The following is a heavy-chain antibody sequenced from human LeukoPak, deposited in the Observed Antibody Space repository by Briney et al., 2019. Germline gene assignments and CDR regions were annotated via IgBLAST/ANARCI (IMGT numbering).Heavy chain of an antibody. Sequence: SETLSLTCGVSGYSITSGYYWAWIRQPPGKGLEWIGNIYQSGGTYYNPSFKSRVTISVDTSKNQFSLKLSSVTAADTAVYYCARRYSNYFFDYWGQGTLVTVSS. CDR2: IYQSGGT. D-gene: IGHD4-11*01. CDR1: GYSITSGYY. V-gene: IGHV4-38-2*01. J-gene: IGHJ4*02. CDR3: ARRYSNYFFDY.